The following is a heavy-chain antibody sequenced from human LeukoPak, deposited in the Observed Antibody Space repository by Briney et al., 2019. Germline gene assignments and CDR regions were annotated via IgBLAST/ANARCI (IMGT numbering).Heavy chain of an antibody. D-gene: IGHD2-2*01. J-gene: IGHJ4*02. Sequence: GGSLRLSCAASGFTFSSYWMSWVRQAPGKGLEWVANIKQDGSEKYYVDSVKGRFTISRDNAKNSLYLQMNSLRAEDTAVYYCARDFICSSTSRNGYWGQGTLVTVSS. CDR1: GFTFSSYW. V-gene: IGHV3-7*03. CDR2: IKQDGSEK. CDR3: ARDFICSSTSRNGY.